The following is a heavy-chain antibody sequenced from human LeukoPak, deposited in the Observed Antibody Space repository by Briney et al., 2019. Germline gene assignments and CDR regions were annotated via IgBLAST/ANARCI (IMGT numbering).Heavy chain of an antibody. CDR1: GYSFASYW. CDR2: IYPGDSDT. V-gene: IGHV5-51*01. J-gene: IGHJ4*02. Sequence: GESLKISCKGSGYSFASYWIGWVRQMPGKRLEWMGTIYPGDSDTRYSPSFQGQVTISADKSISTAYLQWSSLKASDTAMYHCARLFLGRDWFALVYWGQGTLVNVSS. D-gene: IGHD3-9*01. CDR3: ARLFLGRDWFALVY.